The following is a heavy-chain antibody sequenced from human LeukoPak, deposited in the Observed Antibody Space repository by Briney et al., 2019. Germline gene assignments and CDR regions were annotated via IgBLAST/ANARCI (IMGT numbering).Heavy chain of an antibody. D-gene: IGHD2-2*01. Sequence: SETLSLTCTVSGYSISSGYYWGWIRQPPGKGLEWIGSLYHSASTYYNPSLKSRVTISVDASKNQFSPKLSSVTAADTAVYYCARGSTSWNWFDPWGQGTLVTVSS. CDR3: ARGSTSWNWFDP. CDR1: GYSISSGYY. V-gene: IGHV4-38-2*02. J-gene: IGHJ5*02. CDR2: LYHSAST.